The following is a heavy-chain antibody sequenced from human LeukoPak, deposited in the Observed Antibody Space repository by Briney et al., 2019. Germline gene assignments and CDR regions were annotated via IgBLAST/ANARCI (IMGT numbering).Heavy chain of an antibody. V-gene: IGHV1-18*01. J-gene: IGHJ4*02. CDR1: GFTFTSFG. Sequence: ASVKVSCKASGFTFTSFGFSWVRQAPGQGLEWMGWISAYNGNTNYAQNLQGRVTMTTDTSTSTASMELRSLRSDDTAVYYCARNPGGGSGSYYTPLTKWGQGTLVTVSS. CDR3: ARNPGGGSGSYYTPLTK. D-gene: IGHD3-10*01. CDR2: ISAYNGNT.